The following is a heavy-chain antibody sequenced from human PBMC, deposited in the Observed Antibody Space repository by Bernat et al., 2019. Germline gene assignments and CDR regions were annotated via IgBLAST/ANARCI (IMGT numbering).Heavy chain of an antibody. J-gene: IGHJ4*02. D-gene: IGHD6-19*01. Sequence: QVQLVESGGGVVQPGRSLRLSCAASGFTFSSYAMHWVRQAPGKGLEWVAVISYDGSNKYYADSVKGRFTISRDNSKNTLYLQMNSLRAEDTAVYYCARDIAVLTWYFDYWGQGTLVTVSS. CDR1: GFTFSSYA. CDR2: ISYDGSNK. V-gene: IGHV3-30-3*01. CDR3: ARDIAVLTWYFDY.